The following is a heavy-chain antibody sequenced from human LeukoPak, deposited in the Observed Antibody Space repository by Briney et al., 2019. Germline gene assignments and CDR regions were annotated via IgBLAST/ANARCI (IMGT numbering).Heavy chain of an antibody. D-gene: IGHD1-1*01. Sequence: GASVKVSCKASGYTFTSYGISWVRQAPGQGLEWMGWISAYNGNTNYAQKLQGRVTMTTDTSTSTAYMELRSLRSDDTAVYYCASRRMYNWNDGEDYFDYWGQGTLVTVSS. CDR1: GYTFTSYG. CDR3: ASRRMYNWNDGEDYFDY. J-gene: IGHJ4*02. CDR2: ISAYNGNT. V-gene: IGHV1-18*01.